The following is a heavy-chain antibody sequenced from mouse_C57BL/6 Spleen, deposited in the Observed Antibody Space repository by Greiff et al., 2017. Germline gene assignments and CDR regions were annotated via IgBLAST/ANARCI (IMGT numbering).Heavy chain of an antibody. Sequence: VQLQQPGAELVRPGTSVKLSCKASGYTFTSYWMHWVKQRPGQGLEWIGVIDPSDSYTNYNQKFKGKATLTVDTSSSTAYMQLSSLTSEDSAVYYCARRGIYYYCSTNYFDYWGQGTTLTVSS. CDR1: GYTFTSYW. CDR2: IDPSDSYT. CDR3: ARRGIYYYCSTNYFDY. J-gene: IGHJ2*01. V-gene: IGHV1-59*01. D-gene: IGHD1-1*01.